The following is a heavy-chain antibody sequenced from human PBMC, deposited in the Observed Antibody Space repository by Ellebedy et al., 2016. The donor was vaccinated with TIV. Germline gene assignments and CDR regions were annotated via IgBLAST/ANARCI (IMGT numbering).Heavy chain of an antibody. CDR3: ARQSRSSSHTDY. Sequence: PGGSLRLSCKGSGYSFTSYWIGWVRQMPGKGLEWMGIIYPGDSGTRYSPSFQGQVTLSVDRSINTAYLQWRSLEASDTAIYFRARQSRSSSHTDYWGQGTQVTVS. D-gene: IGHD2-2*01. CDR1: GYSFTSYW. V-gene: IGHV5-51*01. J-gene: IGHJ4*02. CDR2: IYPGDSGT.